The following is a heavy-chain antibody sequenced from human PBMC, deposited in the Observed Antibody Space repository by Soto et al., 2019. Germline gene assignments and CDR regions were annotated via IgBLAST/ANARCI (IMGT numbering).Heavy chain of an antibody. CDR2: IIPIFGTA. CDR1: GGTFSSYA. Sequence: SVKVSCKASGGTFSSYAISWVRQAPGQGLEWMGGIIPIFGTANYAQKFQGRVTITADESTSTAYMELSSLGSEDTAVYYCARSVIVVGRVVIFSYYYGMEVWGQGTTVTV. V-gene: IGHV1-69*13. D-gene: IGHD1-26*01. CDR3: ARSVIVVGRVVIFSYYYGMEV. J-gene: IGHJ6*02.